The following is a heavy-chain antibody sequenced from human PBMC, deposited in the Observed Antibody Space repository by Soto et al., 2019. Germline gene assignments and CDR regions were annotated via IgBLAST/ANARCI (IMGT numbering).Heavy chain of an antibody. CDR2: ISVYNGIT. D-gene: IGHD6-13*01. J-gene: IGHJ4*02. CDR3: ARAKDLEYSSSWGSFDY. V-gene: IGHV1-18*04. Sequence: QIQLVQSGAEVKKPGASDKVSCNASGYTFISYGITWVRQDPGQALEWMGWISVYNGITNYAQNVQGRVTMTTDTPTSTGYMEPRSLRSDDTAVYFCARAKDLEYSSSWGSFDYWGQETLVNVSS. CDR1: GYTFISYG.